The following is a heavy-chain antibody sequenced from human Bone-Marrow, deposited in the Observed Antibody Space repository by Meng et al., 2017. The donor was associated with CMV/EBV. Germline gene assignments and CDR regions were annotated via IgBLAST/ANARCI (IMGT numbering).Heavy chain of an antibody. CDR1: GFSLSTSGVG. CDR3: AHTSPIQPTELSYY. Sequence: SGPTLVKPTQTLTLTCTFSGFSLSTSGVGVGWIRQPPGKALEWLALIYWNDDKRYSPSLKSGLTITKDTSKNQVVLTMTNMDPVDTATYYCAHTSPIQPTELSYYWGQGTLVSASS. V-gene: IGHV2-5*01. D-gene: IGHD5-18*01. CDR2: IYWNDDK. J-gene: IGHJ4*02.